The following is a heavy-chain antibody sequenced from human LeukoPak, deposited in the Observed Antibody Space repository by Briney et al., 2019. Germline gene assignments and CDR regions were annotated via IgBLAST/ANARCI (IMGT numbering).Heavy chain of an antibody. CDR1: GFTFSSYG. D-gene: IGHD1-26*01. CDR3: ARPTYSGSYYWFDY. Sequence: PGRALRLSCAASGFTFSSYGMHWVRQAPGKGLEWVAVIWYDGSNKYYADSVKGRFTISRDNSMNTLYLQMNSLRAEDTAVYYCARPTYSGSYYWFDYWGQGTLVTVSS. J-gene: IGHJ4*02. V-gene: IGHV3-33*01. CDR2: IWYDGSNK.